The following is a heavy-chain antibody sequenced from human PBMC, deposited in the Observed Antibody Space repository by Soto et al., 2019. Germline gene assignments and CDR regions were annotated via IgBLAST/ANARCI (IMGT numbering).Heavy chain of an antibody. J-gene: IGHJ6*02. D-gene: IGHD1-1*01. CDR2: ISYDGSNK. CDR1: GFTFSSYA. V-gene: IGHV3-30-3*01. Sequence: GSLRLSCAASGFTFSSYAMHWVRQAPGKGLEWVAVISYDGSNKYYADSVKGRFTISRDNSKNTLYLQMNSLRAEDTAVYYCARPLRALRTTYYYGMDVWGQGTTVTVSS. CDR3: ARPLRALRTTYYYGMDV.